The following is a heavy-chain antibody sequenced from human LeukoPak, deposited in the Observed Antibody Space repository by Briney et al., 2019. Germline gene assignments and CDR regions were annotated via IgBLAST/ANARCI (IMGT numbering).Heavy chain of an antibody. J-gene: IGHJ3*02. CDR2: ISWNSGSI. D-gene: IGHD2-2*01. V-gene: IGHV3-9*01. CDR3: AKDISPLSDCSSTSCFDAFDI. Sequence: GRSLRLSCAASGFTFDDYAMHWVRQAPAKGLEWVSGISWNSGSIGYADSVKGRFTISRGNAKNSLYLQMNSLRAEDTALYYCAKDISPLSDCSSTSCFDAFDIWGQGTMVTVSS. CDR1: GFTFDDYA.